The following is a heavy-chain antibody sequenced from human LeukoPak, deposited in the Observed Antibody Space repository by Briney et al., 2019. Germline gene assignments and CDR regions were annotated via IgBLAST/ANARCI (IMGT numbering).Heavy chain of an antibody. J-gene: IGHJ4*02. CDR3: AKASGSDFDY. CDR2: ISSSSSYI. D-gene: IGHD3-10*01. Sequence: KAGGSLRLSCAASAFTFSSYSMNWVRQAPGKGLEWVSSISSSSSYIYYADSVKGRFIISRDNAKKTLFLQMSSLRGEDTAVYYCAKASGSDFDYWGQGTLVTVSS. CDR1: AFTFSSYS. V-gene: IGHV3-21*01.